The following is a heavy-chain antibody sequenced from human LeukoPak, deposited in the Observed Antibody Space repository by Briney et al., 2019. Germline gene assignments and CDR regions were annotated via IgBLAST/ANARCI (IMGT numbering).Heavy chain of an antibody. D-gene: IGHD4-17*01. V-gene: IGHV1-18*04. CDR1: GYTFTSYY. Sequence: GASVKVSCKASGYTFTSYYMHWVRQSPGQGPEWMGCISVYNGNTNHAQKFQGRVTMTTDTSTSTAYMELRSLRSDDTAVYYCARVDDSGDYAVYWGQGTLVTVSS. CDR2: ISVYNGNT. CDR3: ARVDDSGDYAVY. J-gene: IGHJ4*02.